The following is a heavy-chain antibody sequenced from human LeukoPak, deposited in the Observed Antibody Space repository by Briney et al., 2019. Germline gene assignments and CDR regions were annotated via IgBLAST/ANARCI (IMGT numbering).Heavy chain of an antibody. D-gene: IGHD7-27*01. CDR3: ARVRATGAHDY. J-gene: IGHJ4*02. Sequence: PSETLSLTCAVYGGSFSGYYWSWIRQPQGKGLEWIGEINHSGSTNYNPSLKSRVTISVDTSKNQFSLKLSSVTAADTAVYYCARVRATGAHDYWGQGTLVTVSS. V-gene: IGHV4-34*01. CDR1: GGSFSGYY. CDR2: INHSGST.